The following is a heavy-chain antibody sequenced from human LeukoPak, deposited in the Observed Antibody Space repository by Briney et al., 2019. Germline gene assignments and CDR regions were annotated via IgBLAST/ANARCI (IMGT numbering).Heavy chain of an antibody. D-gene: IGHD3-16*01. Sequence: ASVKVSCKASGYTFTSYDINWVRQATGQGLEWMGWINPNSGGTNYAQKFQGRVTMTRDTSISTAYMELSRLRSDDTAVYYCARDLGGAGLNAFDIWGQGTMVTVSS. V-gene: IGHV1-2*02. CDR1: GYTFTSYD. J-gene: IGHJ3*02. CDR2: INPNSGGT. CDR3: ARDLGGAGLNAFDI.